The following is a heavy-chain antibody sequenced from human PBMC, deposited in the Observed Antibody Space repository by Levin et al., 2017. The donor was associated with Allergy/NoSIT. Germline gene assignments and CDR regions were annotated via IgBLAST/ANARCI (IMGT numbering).Heavy chain of an antibody. Sequence: GESLKISCKTSGYTFTAYYMHWVRQAPGQGLEWMGWINPNSGGTNFAQKFQGRVTMTRDTSISTACMELNRLGSDDTAVYYCARSGGMDYWGQGTLVTVSS. CDR1: GYTFTAYY. V-gene: IGHV1-2*02. CDR3: ARSGGMDY. CDR2: INPNSGGT. D-gene: IGHD3-16*01. J-gene: IGHJ4*02.